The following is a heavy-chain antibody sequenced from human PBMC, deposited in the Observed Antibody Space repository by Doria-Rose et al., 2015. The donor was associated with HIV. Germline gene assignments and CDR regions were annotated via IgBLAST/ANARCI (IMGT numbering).Heavy chain of an antibody. V-gene: IGHV2-26*01. CDR1: GVSLSSPGMG. J-gene: IGHJ4*02. D-gene: IGHD6-13*01. Sequence: QESGPVLVKPTETLTLTCTVSGVSLSSPGMGVSWIRQPPGKALEWLANICSDDERSYNTSLKSRPTISRGTSKSQVVLTMTDMDSVDTATYYCARIKSSRWYHKYYFDFWGQGTLVIVSA. CDR2: ICSDDER. CDR3: ARIKSSRWYHKYYFDF.